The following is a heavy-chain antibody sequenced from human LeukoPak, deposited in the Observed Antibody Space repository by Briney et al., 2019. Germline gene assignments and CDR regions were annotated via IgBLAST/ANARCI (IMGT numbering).Heavy chain of an antibody. CDR3: ARDIPQRGFGELYEDWFDP. Sequence: PSETLSLTCTVSGGSISSYYWSWIRQPPGKGLEWIGYIYYSGSTNYNPSLKSRVTISVDTSKNQFSLKLSSATAADTAVYYCARDIPQRGFGELYEDWFDPWGQGTLVTVSS. V-gene: IGHV4-59*01. CDR1: GGSISSYY. D-gene: IGHD3-10*01. CDR2: IYYSGST. J-gene: IGHJ5*02.